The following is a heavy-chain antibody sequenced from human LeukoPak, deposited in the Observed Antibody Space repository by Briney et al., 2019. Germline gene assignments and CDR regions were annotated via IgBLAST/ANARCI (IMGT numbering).Heavy chain of an antibody. D-gene: IGHD6-19*01. J-gene: IGHJ6*02. V-gene: IGHV3-53*01. CDR3: ARDPPQRYSSGWYWGGYYGMDV. Sequence: GGSLRLSCAASGFTVSSNYMSWVRQAPGKGLEWVSVIYSAGSTHYADSVKGRFTISRDNSKNTLYLQMNSLRAEDTAMYYCARDPPQRYSSGWYWGGYYGMDVWGQGTTVTVSS. CDR2: IYSAGST. CDR1: GFTVSSNY.